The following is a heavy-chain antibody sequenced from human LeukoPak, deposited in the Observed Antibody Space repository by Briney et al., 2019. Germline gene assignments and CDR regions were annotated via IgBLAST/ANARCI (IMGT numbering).Heavy chain of an antibody. J-gene: IGHJ6*02. CDR3: ARENFYGMDV. V-gene: IGHV3-74*01. Sequence: GGSLRLSCAASGFTFSRYWMNWDRQAPGKGLVWVSRINSDGSTTRYADSVKGRFTISRDNAKNTMYLQMNSLRAEDTAVYYCARENFYGMDVWGQGTTVTVSS. CDR2: INSDGSTT. CDR1: GFTFSRYW.